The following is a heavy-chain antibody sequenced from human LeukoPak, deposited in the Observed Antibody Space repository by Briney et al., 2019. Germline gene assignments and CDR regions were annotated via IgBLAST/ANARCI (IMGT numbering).Heavy chain of an antibody. Sequence: SETLSLTCTVSGGSISSYYWSWIRQPPGKGLEWIGYIYYSGSTNYNPSLKSRVTISVDTSKNQFSPKLSSVTAADTAVYYCARHSGNSYFDYWGQGTLVTVSS. V-gene: IGHV4-59*08. J-gene: IGHJ4*02. CDR3: ARHSGNSYFDY. CDR1: GGSISSYY. D-gene: IGHD4-23*01. CDR2: IYYSGST.